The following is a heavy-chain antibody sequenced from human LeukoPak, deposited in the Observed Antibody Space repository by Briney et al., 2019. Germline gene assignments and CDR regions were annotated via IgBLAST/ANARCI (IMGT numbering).Heavy chain of an antibody. CDR1: GGSISSYY. D-gene: IGHD5-12*01. CDR2: IYYSGST. J-gene: IGHJ4*02. CDR3: ARVSGYDWESTYDY. Sequence: SETLSLTCTVSGGSISSYYWSWIRQPPGKGLEWIGYIYYSGSTNYNPSLKRRVTISIDTSKNQFSLKLSSVTAADTAVDACARVSGYDWESTYDYWGQETLVTVSS. V-gene: IGHV4-59*01.